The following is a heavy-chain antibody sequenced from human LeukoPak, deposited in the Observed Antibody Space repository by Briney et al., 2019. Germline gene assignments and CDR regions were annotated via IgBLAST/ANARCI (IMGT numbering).Heavy chain of an antibody. CDR1: GFTFSSYA. J-gene: IGHJ4*02. CDR3: SRDRLGGLDY. Sequence: PGGSLRLSCAASGFTFSSYAMHWVRQAPGKGLEWVAVISYDGSNKYYADSVKGRFTISRDNAKNSVYLQMNTLRPEDTAVYYCSRDRLGGLDYWGQGTLVTVSS. CDR2: ISYDGSNK. D-gene: IGHD5-12*01. V-gene: IGHV3-30-3*01.